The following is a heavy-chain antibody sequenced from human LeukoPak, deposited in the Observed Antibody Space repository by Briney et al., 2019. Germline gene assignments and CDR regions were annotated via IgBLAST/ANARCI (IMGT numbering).Heavy chain of an antibody. V-gene: IGHV4-38-2*02. Sequence: SETLSLTCTVSGYSISSGYYWGWIRQPPGKGLEWIGSIYHSGSTYYNPSLKSRVTISVDTSKNQFSLKLSSVTAADTAVYYCASEYYYDSSGHNWGQGTLVTVSS. CDR1: GYSISSGYY. D-gene: IGHD3-22*01. CDR2: IYHSGST. CDR3: ASEYYYDSSGHN. J-gene: IGHJ4*02.